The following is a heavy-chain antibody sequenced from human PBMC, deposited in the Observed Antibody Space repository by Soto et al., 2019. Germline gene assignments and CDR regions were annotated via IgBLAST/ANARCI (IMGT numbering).Heavy chain of an antibody. CDR1: GFPFRECG. CDR3: ARRWNYYLDF. D-gene: IGHD1-1*01. V-gene: IGHV3-33*05. Sequence: QMQLVESGGGVVQPGRSLRLSCVASGFPFRECGMHWVRQAPGKGLEWVALISYDGSDYADSVKGRFTISRDDSRDTLFLHMDNLRPDDTGVYYCARRWNYYLDFWGQGTLVAVSS. J-gene: IGHJ4*02. CDR2: ISYDGSD.